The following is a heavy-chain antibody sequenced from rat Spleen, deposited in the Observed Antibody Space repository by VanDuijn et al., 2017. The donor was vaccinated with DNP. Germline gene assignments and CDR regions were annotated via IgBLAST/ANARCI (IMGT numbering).Heavy chain of an antibody. CDR1: GFTFSAYY. J-gene: IGHJ2*01. V-gene: IGHV5S13*01. CDR3: IRWNSGHFDY. CDR2: ISSGGDIT. Sequence: EVQLVESGGGLVQPGRSLKLSCAASGFTFSAYYMAWVRQAPTKGLEWVASISSGGDITYYRDSVKGRFTISRDNAQNTQYLQMNSLRSEDMATYYCIRWNSGHFDYWGQGVMVTVSS. D-gene: IGHD4-3*01.